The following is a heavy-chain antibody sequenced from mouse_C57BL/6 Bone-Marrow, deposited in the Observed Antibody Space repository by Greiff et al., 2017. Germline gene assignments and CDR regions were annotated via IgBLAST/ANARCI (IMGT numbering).Heavy chain of an antibody. D-gene: IGHD1-1*01. CDR3: ARSGSTTGVPAY. CDR1: GYAFTNYL. J-gene: IGHJ3*01. CDR2: INPGSGGT. V-gene: IGHV1-54*01. Sequence: QVQLQQSGAELVRPGTSVKVSCKASGYAFTNYLIEWVKQRPGQGLEWIGVINPGSGGTNYNEKFKGKATLTADKSSSTAYMQLSSLTSEDSAVYFCARSGSTTGVPAYWGQGTLVTVSA.